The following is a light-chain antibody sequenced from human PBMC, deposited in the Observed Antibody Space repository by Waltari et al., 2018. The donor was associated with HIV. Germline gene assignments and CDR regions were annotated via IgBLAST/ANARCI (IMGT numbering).Light chain of an antibody. CDR1: RSSSTG. Sequence: IQMTQSPPTLSASVGDRVTITCRSSRSSSTGLDWYQQKAGKAPKLLLYKASNLESGVPSSFSGSGSGTEFTLTISTLQHDDFASYYCQQYNTYSSPTFGQGTKLEMK. CDR3: QQYNTYSSPT. J-gene: IGKJ2*01. V-gene: IGKV1-5*03. CDR2: KAS.